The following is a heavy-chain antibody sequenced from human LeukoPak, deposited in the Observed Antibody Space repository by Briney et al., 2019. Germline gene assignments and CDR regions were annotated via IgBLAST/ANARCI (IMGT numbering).Heavy chain of an antibody. J-gene: IGHJ3*02. CDR1: GGSFSGYY. Sequence: PSETLSLTCAVYGGSFSGYYWSWIRQTPGKGLEWIGEINHSGSTNFNPSLKSRVTISVDTSKNQFSLRLSSVTAADTAVYYCARGRVYYDSSTYYAGAFDIWGQGTMVNVSS. D-gene: IGHD3-22*01. CDR3: ARGRVYYDSSTYYAGAFDI. CDR2: INHSGST. V-gene: IGHV4-34*01.